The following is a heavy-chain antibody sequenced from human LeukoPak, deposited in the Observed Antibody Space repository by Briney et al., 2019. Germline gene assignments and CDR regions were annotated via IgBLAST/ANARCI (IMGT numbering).Heavy chain of an antibody. Sequence: ASVKVSCKASGYTFTGYYMHWVRQAPGQGLELMGWINPNSGGTNYAQKFQGRVTMTRDTSISTAYMELSRLRSDDTAVYHCARGGPHYYDSSGYYFDPWGQGTLVTVSS. J-gene: IGHJ5*02. D-gene: IGHD3-22*01. CDR3: ARGGPHYYDSSGYYFDP. CDR2: INPNSGGT. CDR1: GYTFTGYY. V-gene: IGHV1-2*02.